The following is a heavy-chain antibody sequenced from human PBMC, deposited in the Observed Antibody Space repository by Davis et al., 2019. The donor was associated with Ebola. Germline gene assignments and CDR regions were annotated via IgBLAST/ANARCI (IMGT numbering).Heavy chain of an antibody. CDR3: ARDGGDGYCSGGSCYNYGMDV. V-gene: IGHV3-30*03. CDR2: ISYDGSNK. J-gene: IGHJ6*04. D-gene: IGHD2-15*01. CDR1: GFTFSSYG. Sequence: GESLKISCAASGFTFSSYGMHWVCQAPGKGLEWVAVISYDGSNKYYADSVKGRFTISRDNSKNTLYLQMNSLRAEDMAVYYCARDGGDGYCSGGSCYNYGMDVWGKGTTVTVSS.